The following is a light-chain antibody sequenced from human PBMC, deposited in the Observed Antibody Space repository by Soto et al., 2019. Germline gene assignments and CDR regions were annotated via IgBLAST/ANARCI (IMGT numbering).Light chain of an antibody. J-gene: IGKJ1*01. CDR3: QQYGSSPPGT. Sequence: EIVLTQSPGTLSLSPGERATLSCRASQSVSSSYLAWYQQKPGQAPRLLIYGASSRATGIPDRFSDSGSGTDFTLNISRLEPEDFAVYYCQQYGSSPPGTFGQGTKVEIK. V-gene: IGKV3-20*01. CDR1: QSVSSSY. CDR2: GAS.